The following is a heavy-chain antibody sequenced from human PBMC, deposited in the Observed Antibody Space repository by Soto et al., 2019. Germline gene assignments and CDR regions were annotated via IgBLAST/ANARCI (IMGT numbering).Heavy chain of an antibody. V-gene: IGHV3-30-3*01. CDR3: ARDARTTVTTRGVWYFDL. CDR2: ISYDGNNK. D-gene: IGHD4-17*01. CDR1: RFTFNSYA. J-gene: IGHJ2*01. Sequence: HVQLVESGGGVVQPGTSLRLSCAASRFTFNSYAMHWIRQAPGKGLEWVALISYDGNNKYSADSVRGRFTIFRDNSKNTLSLQMSSLRPEDTAIYYCARDARTTVTTRGVWYFDLWGRGTLVTVSS.